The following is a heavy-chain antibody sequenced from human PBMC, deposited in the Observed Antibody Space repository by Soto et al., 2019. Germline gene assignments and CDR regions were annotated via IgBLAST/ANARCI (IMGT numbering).Heavy chain of an antibody. J-gene: IGHJ4*02. CDR3: AGDRPHLVGATTGDY. CDR2: ISAYNGNT. D-gene: IGHD1-26*01. V-gene: IGHV1-18*01. Sequence: QVQLVQSGAEVKKPGASVKVSCKASGYTFTSYGISWVRQAPGQGLEWMGWISAYNGNTNYAQKLQGRVTMTTDTATSTAYRELRSLRSDDTAGDYWAGDRPHLVGATTGDYWGPGTLVTVSS. CDR1: GYTFTSYG.